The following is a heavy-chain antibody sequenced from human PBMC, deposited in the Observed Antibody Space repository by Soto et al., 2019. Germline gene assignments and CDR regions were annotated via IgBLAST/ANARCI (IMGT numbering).Heavy chain of an antibody. CDR2: IYYSGST. J-gene: IGHJ6*02. CDR3: ARLGGVEEMATITDYYYGMDV. V-gene: IGHV4-39*01. D-gene: IGHD5-12*01. Sequence: QLQLQESGPGLVKPSETLSLTCTVSGGSISSSSYYWGWIRQPPGKGLEWIGSIYYSGSTYYNPSLKSRVTISVDTPKNQVAPKLSSLTAADTAVYYRARLGGVEEMATITDYYYGMDVWGQGTTVTVSS. CDR1: GGSISSSSYY.